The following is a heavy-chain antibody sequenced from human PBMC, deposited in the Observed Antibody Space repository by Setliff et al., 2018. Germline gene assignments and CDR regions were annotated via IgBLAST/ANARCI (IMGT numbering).Heavy chain of an antibody. J-gene: IGHJ4*02. CDR2: IDPKSGRT. CDR3: AKQGDLAFDY. V-gene: IGHV1-2*02. CDR1: GYPFVGYF. D-gene: IGHD3-16*01. Sequence: ASVKVSCKTSGYPFVGYFIYWMRQTPGQGLEWVGWIDPKSGRTKYAVKFQGRVTMTRDTSSSTIYMEVNSLTSDDTAVYFCAKQGDLAFDYWGQGTQVTVSS.